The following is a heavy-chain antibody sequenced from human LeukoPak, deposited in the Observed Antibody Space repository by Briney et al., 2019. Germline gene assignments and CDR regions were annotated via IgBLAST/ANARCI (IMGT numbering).Heavy chain of an antibody. V-gene: IGHV4-39*01. CDR2: SYGSRSN. D-gene: IGHD7-27*01. J-gene: IGHJ6*01. CDR3: ARRTGGRARLYYYYYGMDV. CDR1: GGSFSSSSYY. Sequence: SETLSLTCAVSGGSFSSSSYYWGRNRPPPGKGLESLGSSYGSRSNYHNPSLKRRVIISVYTSKNQYSLKLSSVTAADTGVYYCARRTGGRARLYYYYYGMDVWGEGGTVTLSS.